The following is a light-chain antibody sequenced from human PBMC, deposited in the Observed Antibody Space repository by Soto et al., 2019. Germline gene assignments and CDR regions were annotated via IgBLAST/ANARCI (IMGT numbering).Light chain of an antibody. J-gene: IGLJ2*01. CDR3: SSYTTNNGHV. V-gene: IGLV2-14*01. Sequence: QSALTQPASVSASPGQSISISCTGTSNDVGAVDYVSWYQQHPGKAPKLIIFEVFNRPSGVSTRFSGSKSGSTASLTISGLQAEDEADYFCSSYTTNNGHVFGGGTKVTVL. CDR2: EVF. CDR1: SNDVGAVDY.